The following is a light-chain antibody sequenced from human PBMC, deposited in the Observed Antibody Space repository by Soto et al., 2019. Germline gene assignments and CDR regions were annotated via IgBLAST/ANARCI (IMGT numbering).Light chain of an antibody. J-gene: IGLJ2*01. CDR1: SSDVGSYNL. CDR3: CSYAGISTFLV. Sequence: QSALTQPASVSGSPGQSITISCTGTSSDVGSYNLVSWYQQHPGKAPKPIIYEGSKRPSGVSNRFSGSKSGNTASLTISGLQAEDVADYCCCSYAGISTFLVFGGATKLTVL. V-gene: IGLV2-23*03. CDR2: EGS.